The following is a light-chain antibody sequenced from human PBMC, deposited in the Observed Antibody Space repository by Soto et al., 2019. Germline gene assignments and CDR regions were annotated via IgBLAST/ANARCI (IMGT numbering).Light chain of an antibody. V-gene: IGKV3-11*01. CDR1: QSVGNF. J-gene: IGKJ5*01. CDR3: QQRSNWPPIT. Sequence: ETVLTQSPATLSLSPGDRATLSCRASQSVGNFLAWYQHKPGQAPRLLIYDASNRATGIPARFSGSGSGTDFTLTISSLEPEDFAVYFCQQRSNWPPITFGQGTRLEIK. CDR2: DAS.